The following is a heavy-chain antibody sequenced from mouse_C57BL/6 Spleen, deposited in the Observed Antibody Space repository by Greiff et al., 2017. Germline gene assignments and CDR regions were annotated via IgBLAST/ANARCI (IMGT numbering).Heavy chain of an antibody. CDR1: GYTFTSYW. D-gene: IGHD1-1*01. J-gene: IGHJ1*03. V-gene: IGHV1-55*01. Sequence: QVQLQQPGAELVKPGASVKMSCKASGYTFTSYWITWVKQRPGQGLEWIGDIYPGSGSTNYNEKFKSKATLTVDTSSSTAYMQLSSLTSEDSAVYYCARGYYGSNWDFDVWGTGTTVTVSS. CDR3: ARGYYGSNWDFDV. CDR2: IYPGSGST.